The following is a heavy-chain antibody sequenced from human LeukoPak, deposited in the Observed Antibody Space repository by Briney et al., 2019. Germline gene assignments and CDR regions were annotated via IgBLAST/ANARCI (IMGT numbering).Heavy chain of an antibody. CDR1: GGSISSSSYY. CDR3: AKGYCSSTSCYMSSWFDP. Sequence: SETLSLTCTDSGGSISSSSYYWGWIRQPPGKGLEWIGSIYYSGSTYYNPSLKSRVTISVDTSKNQFSLKLSSVTAADTAVYYCAKGYCSSTSCYMSSWFDPWGQGTLVTVSS. J-gene: IGHJ5*02. D-gene: IGHD2-2*01. V-gene: IGHV4-39*01. CDR2: IYYSGST.